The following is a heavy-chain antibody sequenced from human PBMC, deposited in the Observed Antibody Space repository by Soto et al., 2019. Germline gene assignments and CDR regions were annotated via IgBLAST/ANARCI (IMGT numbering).Heavy chain of an antibody. J-gene: IGHJ6*02. Sequence: GRCLRLGGAAPGVTGGPYTMNWVRQAPGKGQKWVPSIGTISSFIYDADSGRGRFTISRDNAKASLYLRMSSLRAEDTAVYYCVRVMCGDCSSYYYYPRDAWRQGTTGPFAS. CDR2: IGTISSFI. V-gene: IGHV3-21*01. CDR3: VRVMCGDCSSYYYYPRDA. D-gene: IGHD2-21*02. CDR1: GVTGGPYT.